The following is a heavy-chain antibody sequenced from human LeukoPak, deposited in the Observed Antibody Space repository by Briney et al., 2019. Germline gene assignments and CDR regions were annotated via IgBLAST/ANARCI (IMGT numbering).Heavy chain of an antibody. Sequence: GGSLRLSCAASGFTFSSYSMNWVRQAPGKGLEWVSYISSSSSTIYYADSVKGRFTISRDNAKNSLYLQMNSLRAEDTAVYYCARGYSSSWWDNWFDPWGQGTLVTVSS. CDR3: ARGYSSSWWDNWFDP. V-gene: IGHV3-48*01. CDR2: ISSSSSTI. CDR1: GFTFSSYS. D-gene: IGHD6-13*01. J-gene: IGHJ5*02.